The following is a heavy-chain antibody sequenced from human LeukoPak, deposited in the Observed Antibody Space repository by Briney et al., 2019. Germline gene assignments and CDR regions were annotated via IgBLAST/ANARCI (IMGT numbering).Heavy chain of an antibody. Sequence: SETLSLTCAVYGGSFSGYCWSWIRQPPGKGLEWIGEINHSGSTNYNPSLKSRVTISVDTSKNQFSLKLSSVTAADTAVYYCAGGPPYGNDAFDIWGQGTMVTVSS. CDR2: INHSGST. CDR1: GGSFSGYC. V-gene: IGHV4-34*01. CDR3: AGGPPYGNDAFDI. J-gene: IGHJ3*02. D-gene: IGHD3-10*01.